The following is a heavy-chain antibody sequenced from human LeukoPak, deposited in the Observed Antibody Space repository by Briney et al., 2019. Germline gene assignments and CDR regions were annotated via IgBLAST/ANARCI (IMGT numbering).Heavy chain of an antibody. CDR3: ARRRYYDSTGYLD. V-gene: IGHV4-39*02. Sequence: SETLSLTCTLSGDYISSSSYYWGWIRQPPGKGLEWIGDIYYSGSTYYNASLKGRVSISIDTSNNHFSLHLRSLTAADTALNSCARRRYYDSTGYLDWSHGTLVTVSS. D-gene: IGHD3-22*01. CDR1: GDYISSSSYY. CDR2: IYYSGST. J-gene: IGHJ1*01.